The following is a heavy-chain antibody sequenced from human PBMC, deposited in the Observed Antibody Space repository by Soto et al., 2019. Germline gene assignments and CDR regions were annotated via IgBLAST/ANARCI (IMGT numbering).Heavy chain of an antibody. CDR1: GFTFSSYS. V-gene: IGHV3-48*01. D-gene: IGHD3-3*01. CDR2: ISSSSSTI. Sequence: GGSLRLSCAASGFTFSSYSMNWVRQAPGKGLEWVSYISSSSSTIYYADSVKGRFTISRDNAKNSLYLQMNSLRAEDTAVYYCARDLVAKGYDFSPSPDAFDIRGQGPMVTVSS. J-gene: IGHJ3*02. CDR3: ARDLVAKGYDFSPSPDAFDI.